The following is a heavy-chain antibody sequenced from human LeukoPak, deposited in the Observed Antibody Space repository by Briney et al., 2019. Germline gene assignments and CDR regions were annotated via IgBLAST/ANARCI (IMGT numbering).Heavy chain of an antibody. V-gene: IGHV1-18*01. CDR1: GYTFTSYG. CDR3: ARVVPLYYYYYYMDV. Sequence: ASVKVSCKASGYTFTSYGISWVRQAPGQGLEWMGWISAYNGNTNYAQKLQGRVTMTTDTSTNTAYMELRSLRSDDTAVYYCARVVPLYYYYYYMDVWGKGTTVTVCS. J-gene: IGHJ6*03. CDR2: ISAYNGNT.